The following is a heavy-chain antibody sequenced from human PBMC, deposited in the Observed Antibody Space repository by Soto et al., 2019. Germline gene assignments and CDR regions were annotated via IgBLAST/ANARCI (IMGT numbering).Heavy chain of an antibody. Sequence: GGSLRLSCAAFGFTFSNHAMSRVLQAPGKGLEWVSAISGSGGSTYYADSVKGRFTISRDNSKNTLYLQMNSLRAEDTAVYYCAKGLVVVAATPDAFDIWGQGTMVTVSS. D-gene: IGHD2-15*01. V-gene: IGHV3-23*01. J-gene: IGHJ3*02. CDR1: GFTFSNHA. CDR3: AKGLVVVAATPDAFDI. CDR2: ISGSGGST.